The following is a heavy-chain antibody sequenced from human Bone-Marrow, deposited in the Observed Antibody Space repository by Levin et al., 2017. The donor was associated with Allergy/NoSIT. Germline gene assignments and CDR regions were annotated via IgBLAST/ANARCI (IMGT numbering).Heavy chain of an antibody. Sequence: GGSLRLSCAASGFTFSNAWMSWVRQAPGKGLEWVGRIKSKTDGGTTDYAAPVKGRFTISRDDSKNTLYLQMNSLKTEDTAVYYCTTRRGGYDFWSGYSSGQYYFDYWGQGTLVTVSS. V-gene: IGHV3-15*01. CDR1: GFTFSNAW. CDR3: TTRRGGYDFWSGYSSGQYYFDY. D-gene: IGHD3-3*01. J-gene: IGHJ4*02. CDR2: IKSKTDGGTT.